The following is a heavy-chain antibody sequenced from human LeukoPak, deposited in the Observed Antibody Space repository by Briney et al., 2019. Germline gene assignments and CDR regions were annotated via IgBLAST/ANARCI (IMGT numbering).Heavy chain of an antibody. D-gene: IGHD6-19*01. Sequence: GASLRLSCASAGFTCSSYGMRWVHQTPDRRLEFVALTCSGGSKEYSADSVQGRFTISRDNSKHPVDLPMKSLRAEETAVYSCARSSNESRSWHSYFDCWGQGTLVTVYS. CDR1: GFTCSSYG. CDR3: ARSSNESRSWHSYFDC. CDR2: TCSGGSKE. J-gene: IGHJ4*02. V-gene: IGHV3-33*01.